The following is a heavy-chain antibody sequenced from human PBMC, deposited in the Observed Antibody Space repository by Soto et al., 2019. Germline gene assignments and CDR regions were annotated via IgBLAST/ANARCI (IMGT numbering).Heavy chain of an antibody. CDR2: VSDSGST. Sequence: QVQLQESGPELVKPSETLSLTCTVSGGSIKTYYWNWIRQPPGKGPEWIGYVSDSGSTYYNPSLMSRVTISVDTSKNQFSLKLSSVTAADTAVYFCVRWGTHRGLYAFDMWGQGTMVSVSS. J-gene: IGHJ3*02. CDR3: VRWGTHRGLYAFDM. V-gene: IGHV4-59*08. D-gene: IGHD1-1*01. CDR1: GGSIKTYY.